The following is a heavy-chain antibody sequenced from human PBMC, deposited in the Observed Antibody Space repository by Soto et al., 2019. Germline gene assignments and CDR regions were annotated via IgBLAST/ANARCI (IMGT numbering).Heavy chain of an antibody. V-gene: IGHV1-18*01. Sequence: QVQLVQSGAEVKKPGASVKVSCKASGYTFTSYGISWVRQAPGQGLEWMGWISAYNGNTNYAQKLQGRVTMTTDTSTSTAYMELRILRSDDTAVYYCARPHYDILTGYQFRYFDLWGRGTLVTVSS. D-gene: IGHD3-9*01. J-gene: IGHJ2*01. CDR3: ARPHYDILTGYQFRYFDL. CDR2: ISAYNGNT. CDR1: GYTFTSYG.